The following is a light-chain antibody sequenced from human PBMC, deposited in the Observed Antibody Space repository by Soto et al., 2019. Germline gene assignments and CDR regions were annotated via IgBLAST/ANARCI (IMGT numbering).Light chain of an antibody. V-gene: IGKV1-5*01. J-gene: IGKJ1*01. CDR3: QQYNSYSWT. CDR2: DAS. Sequence: DNQKTHSPSSLSASVRDRVTITCRASQSISSYLNWYQQKPGNAPKLLIYDASSLESGVPSRFSGSGSGTEFTLTISSLQPDDFATYYCQQYNSYSWTFGQGTKVDI. CDR1: QSISSY.